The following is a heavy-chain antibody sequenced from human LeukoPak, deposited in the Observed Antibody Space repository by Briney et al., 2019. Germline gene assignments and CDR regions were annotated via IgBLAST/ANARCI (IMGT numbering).Heavy chain of an antibody. V-gene: IGHV3-74*01. J-gene: IGHJ4*02. CDR1: GFTFSSYW. CDR3: AREIFGSGSYPDY. CDR2: INNDGSST. D-gene: IGHD3-10*01. Sequence: AGSLCLSCAASGFTFSSYWMHWVRQVPGKELMWVSRINNDGSSTSYADSVKGRFTISRDNSKNTVYLQMDSLGGEDTAVYYCAREIFGSGSYPDYWGQGTLVTVSS.